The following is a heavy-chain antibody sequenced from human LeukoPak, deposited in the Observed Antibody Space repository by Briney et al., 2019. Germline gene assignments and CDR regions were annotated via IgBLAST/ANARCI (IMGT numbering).Heavy chain of an antibody. Sequence: GGSLRLSCAVSGFTFSRYSMNWVRQAPGKGLEWVSYISSSSSTIYYADSVKGRFTISRDNAKNSLYLQMNSLRAEDTAVYYCASPYYYDSSGYGDLGAFDIWGQGTMVTVSS. V-gene: IGHV3-48*01. CDR2: ISSSSSTI. CDR3: ASPYYYDSSGYGDLGAFDI. D-gene: IGHD3-22*01. J-gene: IGHJ3*02. CDR1: GFTFSRYS.